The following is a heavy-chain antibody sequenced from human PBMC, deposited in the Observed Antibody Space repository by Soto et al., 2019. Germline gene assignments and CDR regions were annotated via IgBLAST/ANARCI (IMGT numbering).Heavy chain of an antibody. D-gene: IGHD3-10*01. J-gene: IGHJ3*02. V-gene: IGHV3-66*01. CDR3: AREQYYYGSGSYSHGDAFDI. CDR2: IYSGGST. Sequence: GGSLRLSCAASGFTFSSNYMSWVRQAPGKGLEWVSVIYSGGSTYYADSVKGRFTISRDNSKNTLYLQMNSLRAEDTAVYYCAREQYYYGSGSYSHGDAFDIWGQGTMVTVSS. CDR1: GFTFSSNY.